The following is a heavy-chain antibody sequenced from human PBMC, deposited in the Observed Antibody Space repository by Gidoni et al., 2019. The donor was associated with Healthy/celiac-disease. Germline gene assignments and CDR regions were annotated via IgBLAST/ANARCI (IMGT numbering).Heavy chain of an antibody. CDR1: GYTFTSYA. Sequence: QVQLVQSGAEVKKPGASVTVSCKASGYTFTSYAMHWVRQAPGQRLEWMGWINAGNGNTKYSQKFQGRVTITRDTSASTAYMELSSLRSEDTAVYYCARVSGEGSGFDPWGQGTLVTVSS. CDR2: INAGNGNT. CDR3: ARVSGEGSGFDP. J-gene: IGHJ5*02. D-gene: IGHD3-10*01. V-gene: IGHV1-3*01.